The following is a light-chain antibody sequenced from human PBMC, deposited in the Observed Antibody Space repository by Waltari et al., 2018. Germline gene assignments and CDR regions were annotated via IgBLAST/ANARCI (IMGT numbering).Light chain of an antibody. CDR3: QQYNNWPPGT. V-gene: IGKV3-15*01. CDR2: HAS. J-gene: IGKJ1*01. CDR1: QTIGFS. Sequence: TVVTQSPATLSVSQGERAPLPCRTSQTIGFSLAWYQQKPGQAPRLLIYHASTRATGIPDRFSGSGSESDFTLTISSLQSEDVAVYYCQQYNNWPPGTFGQGTKVEI.